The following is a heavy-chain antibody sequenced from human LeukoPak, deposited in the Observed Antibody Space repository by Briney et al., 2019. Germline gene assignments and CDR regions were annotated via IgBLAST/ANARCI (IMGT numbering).Heavy chain of an antibody. CDR3: AILYYYDSSGPPL. Sequence: PSETLSLTCAVYGGSFSGYYWSWIRQPPGKGLEWIGEINHSGSTNYNPSLKSRVTISVDTSKNQFSLKLSSETAADTAVYYCAILYYYDSSGPPLWGQGTLVTVSS. CDR2: INHSGST. J-gene: IGHJ4*02. V-gene: IGHV4-34*01. CDR1: GGSFSGYY. D-gene: IGHD3-22*01.